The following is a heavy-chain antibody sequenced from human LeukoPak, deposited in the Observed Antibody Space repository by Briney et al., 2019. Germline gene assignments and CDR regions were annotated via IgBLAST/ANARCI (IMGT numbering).Heavy chain of an antibody. CDR2: ISYDGSDK. V-gene: IGHV3-30*03. CDR1: GVTFSAFG. J-gene: IGHJ4*02. Sequence: GRSLRLSCVVSGVTFSAFGMHWVRQAAGKGLEWVAAISYDGSDKNYVDSVKGRFTISKDNSKDTLYLQMDNLRMEDTAVYYCGRWRDWGIDHWGQGILVTVSS. D-gene: IGHD3-16*01. CDR3: GRWRDWGIDH.